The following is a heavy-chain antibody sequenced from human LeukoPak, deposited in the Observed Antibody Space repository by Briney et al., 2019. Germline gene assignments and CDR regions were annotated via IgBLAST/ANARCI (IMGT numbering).Heavy chain of an antibody. CDR1: GGSISSGSYY. Sequence: SQTLSLTCTVSGGSISSGSYYWSWIRQPAGKGLEWIGRIYTSGSTNYNPSLKSRVTISVDTSKNQFSLKLSSVTAADTAVYYCARAGGVYQLSHNDAFDIWGQGTMVTVSS. CDR2: IYTSGST. J-gene: IGHJ3*02. D-gene: IGHD2-2*01. CDR3: ARAGGVYQLSHNDAFDI. V-gene: IGHV4-61*02.